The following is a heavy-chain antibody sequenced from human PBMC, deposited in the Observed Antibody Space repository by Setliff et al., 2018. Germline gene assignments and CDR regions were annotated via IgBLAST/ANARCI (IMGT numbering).Heavy chain of an antibody. CDR3: AKRDYYASSGIEPY. CDR2: IRYDGSNK. Sequence: GGSLRLSCAASGFTFSSYGMHWVRQAPGKGREWVAFIRYDGSNKYYADSVKGRFTISRDNSKNTLHLQMNSLRAEDTAVYYCAKRDYYASSGIEPYWGQGTLVTVSS. J-gene: IGHJ4*02. V-gene: IGHV3-30*02. CDR1: GFTFSSYG. D-gene: IGHD3-22*01.